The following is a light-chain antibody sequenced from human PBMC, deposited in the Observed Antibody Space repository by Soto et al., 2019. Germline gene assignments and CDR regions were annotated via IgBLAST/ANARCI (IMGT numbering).Light chain of an antibody. Sequence: QSVLTQPPSASGTPGQRVTISYSGSSSNIGSNYVYWYQQFPGSAPKLLIYRNDQRPSGVPDRFSGSKSGTSASLAISGPRSEDEADYYCAAWDDSLSAVVFGGGTKLTVL. CDR3: AAWDDSLSAVV. CDR2: RND. J-gene: IGLJ2*01. CDR1: SSNIGSNY. V-gene: IGLV1-47*01.